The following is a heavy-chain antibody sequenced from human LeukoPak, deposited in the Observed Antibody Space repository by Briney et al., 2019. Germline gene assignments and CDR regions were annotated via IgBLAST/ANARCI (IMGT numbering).Heavy chain of an antibody. D-gene: IGHD6-25*01. CDR3: ARSSGTGTFSY. V-gene: IGHV4-39*02. CDR2: VYYGRSP. Sequence: SETLSLTCTVSGDSISRSTYYWAWIRQPPGKGLEWIGSVYYGRSPYFNPSLESRATISVDTSKNHFSLKISSVTAADTAVYYCARSSGTGTFSYWGQGTLVTVSS. J-gene: IGHJ4*02. CDR1: GDSISRSTYY.